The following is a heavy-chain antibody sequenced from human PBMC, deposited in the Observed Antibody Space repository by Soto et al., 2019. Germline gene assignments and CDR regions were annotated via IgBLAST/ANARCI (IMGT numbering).Heavy chain of an antibody. CDR3: ARSPIVVVITERLDY. D-gene: IGHD3-22*01. J-gene: IGHJ4*02. CDR1: GFTFSSYA. Sequence: QVQLVESGGGVVQPGRSLRLSCAASGFTFSSYAMHWVRQVPGKGLEWVAVISYDGSNKYYADSVKGRFTISRDNSKNTLYLQMNSLRAEDTAVYYCARSPIVVVITERLDYWGQGTLVTVSS. CDR2: ISYDGSNK. V-gene: IGHV3-30-3*01.